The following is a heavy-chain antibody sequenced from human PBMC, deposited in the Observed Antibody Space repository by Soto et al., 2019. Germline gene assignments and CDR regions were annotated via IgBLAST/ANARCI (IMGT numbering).Heavy chain of an antibody. CDR1: GGTFSSYA. CDR3: ARVRTSDILTGYPTNWFDP. CDR2: IIPIFGTA. Sequence: SVKVSCKASGGTFSSYAISWVRQAPGQGLEWMGEIIPIFGTANYAQKFQGRVTITADESTSTAYIELSSLRSEDTAVYYCARVRTSDILTGYPTNWFDPWGQGTLVTVSS. J-gene: IGHJ5*02. D-gene: IGHD3-9*01. V-gene: IGHV1-69*13.